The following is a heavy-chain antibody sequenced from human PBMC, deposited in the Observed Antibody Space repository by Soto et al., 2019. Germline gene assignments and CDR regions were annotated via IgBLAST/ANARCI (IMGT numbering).Heavy chain of an antibody. J-gene: IGHJ6*02. Sequence: PSETLSLTCAVYGGSFSGYYWSWIRQPPGKGLEWIGEINHSGSTNYNPSLKSRVTISVDTSKNQFSLKLSSVTAADTAVYYCARGGAHYDFWSVYYYYYGMDVWGQGTTVTAP. CDR1: GGSFSGYY. CDR3: ARGGAHYDFWSVYYYYYGMDV. CDR2: INHSGST. V-gene: IGHV4-34*01. D-gene: IGHD3-3*01.